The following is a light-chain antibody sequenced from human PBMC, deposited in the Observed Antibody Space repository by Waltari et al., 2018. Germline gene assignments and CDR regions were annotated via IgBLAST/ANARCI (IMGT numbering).Light chain of an antibody. Sequence: DIQMTQSPSSMSASVGDRVTITSRASQNIDDFLHWYQHKPGKPPKLLIYAASTLQSGVSSRFTGSGSGTYFTLSITSLQPEDVATYYCQQSYSTPLYSFGQGTKLEIK. V-gene: IGKV1-39*01. CDR3: QQSYSTPLYS. CDR2: AAS. CDR1: QNIDDF. J-gene: IGKJ2*01.